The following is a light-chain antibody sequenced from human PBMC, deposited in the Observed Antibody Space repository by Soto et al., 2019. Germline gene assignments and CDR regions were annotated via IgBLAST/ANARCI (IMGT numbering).Light chain of an antibody. CDR1: QFVSSN. CDR3: QQYHNWTPIT. Sequence: EIVMTQSPVTLSVSPGERATLSCRPSQFVSSNLAWYQQKPGQAPRLLIYGASTRATGIPARFRRSGSGTEFTLTTSKLQSEDFAVYFCQQYHNWTPITFGQGARLEIK. CDR2: GAS. J-gene: IGKJ5*01. V-gene: IGKV3D-15*01.